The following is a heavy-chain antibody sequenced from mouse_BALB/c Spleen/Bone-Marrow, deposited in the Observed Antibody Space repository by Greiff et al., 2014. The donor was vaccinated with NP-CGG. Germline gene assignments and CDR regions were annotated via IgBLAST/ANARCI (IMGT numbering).Heavy chain of an antibody. CDR3: ARGSSYFDY. J-gene: IGHJ2*01. D-gene: IGHD1-1*01. CDR1: GFTFSDYY. V-gene: IGHV5-4*02. Sequence: DVMLVESGGGSVKPGGSLKLSCAASGFTFSDYYMYWVRQTPEKRLEWVATISDGGSYTYYPDSVKGRFTISRDNAKNNLYLQMSSLKSEDTAMYYCARGSSYFDYWGQGTTLTVSS. CDR2: ISDGGSYT.